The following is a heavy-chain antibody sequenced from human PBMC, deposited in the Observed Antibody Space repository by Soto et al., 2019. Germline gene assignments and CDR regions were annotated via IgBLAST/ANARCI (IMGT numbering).Heavy chain of an antibody. D-gene: IGHD5-18*01. V-gene: IGHV3-48*01. CDR2: ISSSSSTI. CDR3: ARGTQLWLPGDFPPRYYYYYMDV. Sequence: EVQLVESGGGLVQPGGSLRLSCAASGFTFSSYSMNWVRQAPGKGLEWVSYISSSSSTIYYADSVKGRFTISRDNAKNSLYLQMNSLRAEDTAVYYCARGTQLWLPGDFPPRYYYYYMDVWGNGTTVTVSS. J-gene: IGHJ6*03. CDR1: GFTFSSYS.